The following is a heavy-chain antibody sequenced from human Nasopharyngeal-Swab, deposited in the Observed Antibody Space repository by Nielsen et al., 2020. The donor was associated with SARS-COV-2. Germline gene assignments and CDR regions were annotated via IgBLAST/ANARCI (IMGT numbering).Heavy chain of an antibody. CDR1: CFVFRASA. CDR2: IGDKDHNYAT. J-gene: IGHJ4*02. Sequence: GGSLRLSCAVSCFVFRASARHWVRQASGKGLEWLGRIGDKDHNYATTYGASVKGRFTISRDDSKNMAFLQMDSLKTEDTALYYCTTDFYFDYWGQGTLVTVSS. V-gene: IGHV3-73*01. CDR3: TTDFYFDY.